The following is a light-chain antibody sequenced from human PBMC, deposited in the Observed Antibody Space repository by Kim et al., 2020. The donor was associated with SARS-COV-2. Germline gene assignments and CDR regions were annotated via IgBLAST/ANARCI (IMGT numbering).Light chain of an antibody. CDR2: DAS. V-gene: IGKV3-11*01. J-gene: IGKJ2*01. Sequence: EIVLTQSPATLSLSPGERATLSCRASQSISTYLGWYQQKPGQAPRLLIYDASNRATGIPARFSGTGSETDFTLSISSLEPEDFAVYYCQHRSNWPRTFGQGTKLEIK. CDR1: QSISTY. CDR3: QHRSNWPRT.